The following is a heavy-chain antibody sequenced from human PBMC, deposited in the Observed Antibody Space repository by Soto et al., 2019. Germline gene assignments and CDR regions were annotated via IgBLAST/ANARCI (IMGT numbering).Heavy chain of an antibody. CDR2: ISSSSSYI. D-gene: IGHD6-6*01. V-gene: IGHV3-21*01. CDR1: GFTFRDFA. Sequence: GGSLRLSCAASGFTFRDFAMSWVRQSPGRGLEWVSSISSSSSYIYYADSVKGRFTISRDNAKNSLYLQMNSLRAEDTAVYYCARGGQLVGMDVWGQGTTVTVSS. CDR3: ARGGQLVGMDV. J-gene: IGHJ6*02.